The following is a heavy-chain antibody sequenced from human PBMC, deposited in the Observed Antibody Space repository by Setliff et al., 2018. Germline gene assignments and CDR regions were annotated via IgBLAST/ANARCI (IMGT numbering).Heavy chain of an antibody. CDR2: IYYSGST. CDR1: GGSISSYY. V-gene: IGHV4-59*01. J-gene: IGHJ5*02. CDR3: ARYPNRSSWPNWFDP. D-gene: IGHD6-13*01. Sequence: SETLSLTCTVSGGSISSYYWSWIRQPPGKGLEWIGYIYYSGSTNYNPSLKSRVTISVDTSKNQFSLKLSSGTAADTAVYYCARYPNRSSWPNWFDPWGQGTLVTVSS.